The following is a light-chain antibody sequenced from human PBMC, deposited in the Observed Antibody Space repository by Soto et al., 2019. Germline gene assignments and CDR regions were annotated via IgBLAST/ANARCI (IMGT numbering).Light chain of an antibody. CDR1: QNIRNY. J-gene: IGKJ1*01. V-gene: IGKV1-39*01. CDR3: QQSYSSPWT. CDR2: AAS. Sequence: DIQMTQSPSSLSASVRDSVTITCRASQNIRNYLNWYQQKPGRAPKILIYAASSLQGGVPSRFSGGGSGTDFTLTITSLQPEDFATYYCQQSYSSPWTFGQGTKVDIK.